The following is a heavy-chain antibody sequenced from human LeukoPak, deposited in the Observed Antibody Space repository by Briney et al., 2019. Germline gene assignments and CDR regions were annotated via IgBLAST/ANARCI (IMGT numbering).Heavy chain of an antibody. CDR3: ARAGTAMVDN. J-gene: IGHJ4*02. CDR1: EYNFIDFG. Sequence: ASVKASCKASEYNFIDFGMNWVRQAPGQGLEWMGWINTRTGDPMYAQDFTGRFVFSVDTSRTTAYLQITSLKADDTAVYYCARAGTAMVDNWGQGTLVTVSS. CDR2: INTRTGDP. D-gene: IGHD5-18*01. V-gene: IGHV7-4-1*02.